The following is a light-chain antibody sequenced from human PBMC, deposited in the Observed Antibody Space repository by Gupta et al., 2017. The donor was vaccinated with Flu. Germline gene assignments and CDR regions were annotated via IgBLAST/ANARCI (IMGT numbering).Light chain of an antibody. CDR1: NSGSKC. CDR3: QAWDSSNPEV. V-gene: IGLV3-21*03. Sequence: PSKIARIASGGDNSGSKCVQWYQQQPGKAPVLVVYDDSDRPSGIPERFSGSNSGNTATLTISRVEVGDEADYYCQAWDSSNPEVVGPGTKVTVL. J-gene: IGLJ1*01. CDR2: DDS.